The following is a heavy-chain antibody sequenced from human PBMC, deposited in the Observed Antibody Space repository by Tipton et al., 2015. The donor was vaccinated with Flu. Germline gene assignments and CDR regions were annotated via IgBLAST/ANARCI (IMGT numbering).Heavy chain of an antibody. J-gene: IGHJ3*02. CDR3: GREYTVIAPAADAFDI. Sequence: QLVQSGGGLVQPGGSLRLSCAAPGFTFSSYEMDWVRQAPGKGLEWISYFSDDGMTIYYADSVKGRFTISRDNARNSLYLQMNNLRAEDTAIYYCGREYTVIAPAADAFDIWGQGTLVTVSS. V-gene: IGHV3-48*03. D-gene: IGHD4-23*01. CDR2: FSDDGMTI. CDR1: GFTFSSYE.